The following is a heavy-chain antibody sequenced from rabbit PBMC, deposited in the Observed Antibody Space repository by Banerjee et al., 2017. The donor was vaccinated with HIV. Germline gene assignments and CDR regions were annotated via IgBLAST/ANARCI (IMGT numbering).Heavy chain of an antibody. Sequence: QEQLEESGGDLVKPEGSLTLTCTASGFSFSNKYVMCWVRQAPGKGLEWIACINTSSGNTVYASWAKGRFTISRSTSLKTVDLKMTSLTAADTATYLCARDLAGVIGWNFGLWGQGTLVTVS. D-gene: IGHD4-1*01. CDR3: ARDLAGVIGWNFGL. V-gene: IGHV1S43*01. CDR2: INTSSGNT. CDR1: GFSFSNKYV. J-gene: IGHJ3*01.